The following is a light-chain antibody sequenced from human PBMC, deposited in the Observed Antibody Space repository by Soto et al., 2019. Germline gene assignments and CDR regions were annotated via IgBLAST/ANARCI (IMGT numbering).Light chain of an antibody. J-gene: IGKJ4*01. Sequence: DIQMTQSPSTLSASVGARAPITCRASQSISSWLAWYQQKPGKAPKLLIYDASSLESGVPSRFGGSGSGTEFTLTISSLQSEDFAVYYCQQYDNWPLTFGGGTKVDI. V-gene: IGKV1-5*01. CDR2: DAS. CDR3: QQYDNWPLT. CDR1: QSISSW.